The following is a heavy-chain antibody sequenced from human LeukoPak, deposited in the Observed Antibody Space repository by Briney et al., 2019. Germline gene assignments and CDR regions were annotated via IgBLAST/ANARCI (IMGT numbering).Heavy chain of an antibody. CDR2: IYYSGST. V-gene: IGHV4-39*07. CDR3: AREAYDSSGWYRQHTRIDY. Sequence: PSETLSLTCTVSGGSISSTNNFWGWIRQPSGKGLECIESIYYSGSTCCIPSLKSRITISRDTSKNQFSLRLSSVTAADTAVYYCAREAYDSSGWYRQHTRIDYWGQGTLVTVSS. J-gene: IGHJ4*02. CDR1: GGSISSTNNF. D-gene: IGHD6-19*01.